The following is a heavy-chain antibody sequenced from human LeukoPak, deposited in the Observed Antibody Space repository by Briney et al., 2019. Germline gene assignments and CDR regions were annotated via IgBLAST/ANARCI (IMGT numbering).Heavy chain of an antibody. V-gene: IGHV1-18*01. CDR3: ARDGTTELALYYFDY. Sequence: APVKVSCKASGYTFTSYGISWVRQAPGQGLEWMGWISAYNGNTDYAQKLQGRVTMTTDTSTSTAYMELRSLRSDDTAVYYCARDGTTELALYYFDYWGQGTLVTVSS. J-gene: IGHJ4*02. CDR1: GYTFTSYG. CDR2: ISAYNGNT. D-gene: IGHD4-17*01.